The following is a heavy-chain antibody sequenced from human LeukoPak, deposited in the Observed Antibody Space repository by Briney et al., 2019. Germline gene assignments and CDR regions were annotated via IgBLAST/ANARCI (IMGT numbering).Heavy chain of an antibody. CDR1: GFTFDDYA. CDR2: ISGDGGST. D-gene: IGHD3-16*01. Sequence: GGSLRLSCAASGFTFDDYAMHWVRQAPGKGLEWVSLISGDGGSTYYADSVKGRFTISRGNSKNSLYLQMNSLRTEDTDLYYCAKARTWGDEGYFDYWGQGTLVTVSS. J-gene: IGHJ4*02. CDR3: AKARTWGDEGYFDY. V-gene: IGHV3-43*02.